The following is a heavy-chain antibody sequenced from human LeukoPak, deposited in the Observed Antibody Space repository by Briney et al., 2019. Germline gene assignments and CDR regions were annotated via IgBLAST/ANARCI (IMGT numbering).Heavy chain of an antibody. D-gene: IGHD5-24*01. J-gene: IGHJ4*02. CDR1: GFTFSSYS. CDR3: AKDLTTGEMATINFDY. Sequence: GGSLRLSCAVSGFTFSSYSMSWVRQAPGKGLEWVSAISGSGGSTYYADYVKGRFTISRDTSKNTLYLEMNSLRAEDTAVYYCAKDLTTGEMATINFDYWGQGTLVTVSS. CDR2: ISGSGGST. V-gene: IGHV3-23*01.